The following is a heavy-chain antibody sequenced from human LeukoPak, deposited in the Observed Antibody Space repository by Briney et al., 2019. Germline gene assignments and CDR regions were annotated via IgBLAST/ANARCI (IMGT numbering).Heavy chain of an antibody. CDR3: AKDLSGSGWASHY. V-gene: IGHV3-23*01. J-gene: IGHJ4*02. D-gene: IGHD6-19*01. CDR1: GFSFSSSA. CDR2: ISGDTT. Sequence: GGSLRLSCAASGFSFSSSAMNWVRQPPGKGLEWVSSISGDTTYYADSVKGRFTISRDNSKSTLYLQMNSLRAEDTALYYCAKDLSGSGWASHYWGQGTLVTVSS.